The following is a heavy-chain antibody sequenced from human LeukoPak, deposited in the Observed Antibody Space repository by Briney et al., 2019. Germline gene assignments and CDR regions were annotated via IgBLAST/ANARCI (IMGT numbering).Heavy chain of an antibody. Sequence: EASVKVSCKASGYTFTGYYMHWVRQAPGQGLGWMGWINPNSGGTNYAQKFQGRVTMTRDTSISTAYMELSRLRSDDTAVYYCARVPRSGSYRRAFDYWGQGTLVTVSS. D-gene: IGHD1-26*01. CDR1: GYTFTGYY. CDR3: ARVPRSGSYRRAFDY. CDR2: INPNSGGT. V-gene: IGHV1-2*02. J-gene: IGHJ4*02.